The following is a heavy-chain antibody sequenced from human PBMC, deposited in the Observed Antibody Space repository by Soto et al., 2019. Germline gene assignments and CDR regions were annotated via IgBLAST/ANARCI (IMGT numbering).Heavy chain of an antibody. CDR1: GYTFTSYD. Sequence: QVQLVQSGAEVKKPGASVRVSCKASGYTFTSYDIYWVRQATGQGLEWMGWMNPFSGNAVCTQKFQDRVTMTRDTSIKTAYMEMSGLRSEDTAGYYCTRGQGNHWGQGSLVTVSS. CDR2: MNPFSGNA. J-gene: IGHJ4*02. V-gene: IGHV1-8*01. CDR3: TRGQGNH.